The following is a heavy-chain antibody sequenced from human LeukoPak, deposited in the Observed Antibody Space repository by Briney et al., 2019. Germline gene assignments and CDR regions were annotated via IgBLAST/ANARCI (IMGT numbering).Heavy chain of an antibody. CDR3: AKDGDCGGDCYTGDY. D-gene: IGHD2-21*02. J-gene: IGHJ4*02. V-gene: IGHV3-30-3*01. Sequence: GRSLRLSCAASGFTFSSYAMHWVRQAPGKGLEWVAVISYDGSNKYYADSVKGRFTISRDNSKNTLYLQMNSLRAEDTAVYYCAKDGDCGGDCYTGDYWGQGTLVTVSS. CDR1: GFTFSSYA. CDR2: ISYDGSNK.